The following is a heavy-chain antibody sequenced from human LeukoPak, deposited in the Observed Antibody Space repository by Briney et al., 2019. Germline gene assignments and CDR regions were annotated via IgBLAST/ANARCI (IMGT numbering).Heavy chain of an antibody. CDR1: GSTFTSSA. CDR3: AAGPHVDTAMVSYYYYYMDV. CDR2: IVVGSGNT. D-gene: IGHD5-18*01. V-gene: IGHV1-58*02. Sequence: ASVKVSCKASGSTFTSSAMQWVRQARGQRLEWIGWIVVGSGNTNYAQKFQERVTITRDMSTSTAYMELSSLRSEDTAVYYCAAGPHVDTAMVSYYYYYMDVWGKGTTVTVSS. J-gene: IGHJ6*03.